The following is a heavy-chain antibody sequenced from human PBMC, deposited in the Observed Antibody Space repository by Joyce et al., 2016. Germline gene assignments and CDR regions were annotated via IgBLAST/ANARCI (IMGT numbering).Heavy chain of an antibody. D-gene: IGHD6-25*01. CDR2: ISYDGIYK. V-gene: IGHV3-30*18. Sequence: QVQLVESGGGVVQPGRSLRLSCAASGLTLSNYGVHWVRQATGKWLEWVAVISYDGIYKCYADAVEGRFTISRDNSKNTVFLEMNSLRTEDTAVYYCAKILTATYSSGWFLDYWGQGTLVTVSS. CDR1: GLTLSNYG. CDR3: AKILTATYSSGWFLDY. J-gene: IGHJ4*02.